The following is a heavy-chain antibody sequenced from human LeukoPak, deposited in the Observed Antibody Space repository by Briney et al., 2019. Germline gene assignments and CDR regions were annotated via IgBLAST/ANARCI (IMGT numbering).Heavy chain of an antibody. J-gene: IGHJ4*02. CDR3: AREFGYSSGWYGPVAVDY. D-gene: IGHD6-19*01. V-gene: IGHV1-46*01. CDR1: GYTFTSYY. Sequence: GASVKVSCKASGYTFTSYYMHWVRQAPGQGLEWMGIINPSGGSTSYAQKFQGRVTMTRDTTTSTVYMELSSLRSEDTAVYYCAREFGYSSGWYGPVAVDYWGQGTLVTVSS. CDR2: INPSGGST.